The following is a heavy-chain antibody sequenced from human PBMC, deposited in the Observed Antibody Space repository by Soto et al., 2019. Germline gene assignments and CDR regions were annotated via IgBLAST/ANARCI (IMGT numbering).Heavy chain of an antibody. CDR1: GYTFTSYY. J-gene: IGHJ6*02. CDR2: INPSGGST. V-gene: IGHV1-46*01. D-gene: IGHD6-13*01. Sequence: ASVKVSCKASGYTFTSYYMHWVRQAPGQGLEWMGIINPSGGSTSYAQKFQGRVTMTRDTSTSTVYMELSSLRSEDTAVYYCARDLLDSSTPDYGMDVWGQGTTVTVPS. CDR3: ARDLLDSSTPDYGMDV.